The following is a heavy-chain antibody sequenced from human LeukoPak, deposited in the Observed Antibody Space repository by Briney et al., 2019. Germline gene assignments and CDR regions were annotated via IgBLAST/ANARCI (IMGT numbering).Heavy chain of an antibody. Sequence: SETMSLTCTVSGASISRYYWSWIRQPPGKGLEWIGSIYYSGSTYYNPSLKSRATISVDTSKNQFSLKLSSVTAADTAVYYCAREYGDYYFDYWGQGTLVTVSS. D-gene: IGHD4-17*01. CDR3: AREYGDYYFDY. V-gene: IGHV4-59*12. J-gene: IGHJ4*02. CDR2: IYYSGST. CDR1: GASISRYY.